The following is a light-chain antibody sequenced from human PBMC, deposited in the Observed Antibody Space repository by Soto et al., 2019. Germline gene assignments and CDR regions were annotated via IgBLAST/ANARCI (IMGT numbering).Light chain of an antibody. CDR1: QSVGVY. Sequence: VLTQSPATLSLSPGERATLFCKASQSVGVYMGWFQQKPVQAPRVLIYDATNRAGGVPARFSGSGSGTDFTLTISSLEAAHSAVYYCQQRDIWPPLTFGGGTKLEIK. V-gene: IGKV3-11*01. CDR2: DAT. J-gene: IGKJ4*01. CDR3: QQRDIWPPLT.